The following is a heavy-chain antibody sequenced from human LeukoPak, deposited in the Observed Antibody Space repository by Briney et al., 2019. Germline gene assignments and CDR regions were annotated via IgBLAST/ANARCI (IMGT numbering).Heavy chain of an antibody. CDR1: GGSISSSSYY. J-gene: IGHJ4*02. CDR3: ARELYSSGWEWYYFDY. CDR2: IYYSGST. D-gene: IGHD6-19*01. Sequence: SETLSLTCTVSGGSISSSSYYWGWIRQPPGKGLEWIGSIYYSGSTYYNPSLKSRVTISVDTSKNQFSLKLSSVTAADTAVYYCARELYSSGWEWYYFDYWGQGTLVTVSS. V-gene: IGHV4-39*07.